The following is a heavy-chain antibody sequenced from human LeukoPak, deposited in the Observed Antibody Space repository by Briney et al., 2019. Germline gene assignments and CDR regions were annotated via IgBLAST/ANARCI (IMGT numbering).Heavy chain of an antibody. CDR3: ARGRYYGSGSYLSLDY. D-gene: IGHD3-10*01. V-gene: IGHV1-8*01. Sequence: ASVKVSCKASGYTFTSYDINWVRQATGQGLEWMGWMNPNSGNTGYAQKFQGRVTMTRNTSISTASMELSSLRSEDTAVYYCARGRYYGSGSYLSLDYWGQGTLVTVSS. J-gene: IGHJ4*02. CDR1: GYTFTSYD. CDR2: MNPNSGNT.